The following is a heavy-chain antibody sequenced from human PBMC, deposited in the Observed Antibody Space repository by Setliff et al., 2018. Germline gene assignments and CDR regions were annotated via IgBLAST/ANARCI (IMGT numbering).Heavy chain of an antibody. CDR2: IIPMFRTG. V-gene: IGHV1-69*13. Sequence: SVKVSCKASGGSFNNYPISWVRRAPGQGLEWMGGIIPMFRTGKYARKFQGRDTITADESTSTTYMEVSSLTSEDTAEYFCARGPISGSGTYYGADWGQGTLVTVSS. J-gene: IGHJ4*02. CDR1: GGSFNNYP. D-gene: IGHD3-10*01. CDR3: ARGPISGSGTYYGAD.